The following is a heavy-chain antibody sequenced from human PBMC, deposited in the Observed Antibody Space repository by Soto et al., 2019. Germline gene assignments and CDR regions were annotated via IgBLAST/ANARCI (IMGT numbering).Heavy chain of an antibody. V-gene: IGHV4-31*03. D-gene: IGHD3-22*01. Sequence: TCTVSGGSISSGGYYWSWIRQHPGKGLEWIGYIYYSGSTYYNPSLKSRVTISVDTSKNQFSLKLSSVTAADTAVYYCARGILYYYDSSGYYYDYWGQGTLVTVSS. CDR1: GGSISSGGYY. CDR3: ARGILYYYDSSGYYYDY. CDR2: IYYSGST. J-gene: IGHJ4*02.